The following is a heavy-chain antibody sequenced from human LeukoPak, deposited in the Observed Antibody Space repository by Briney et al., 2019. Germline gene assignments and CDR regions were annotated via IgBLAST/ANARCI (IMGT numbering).Heavy chain of an antibody. CDR2: ISSSSSYI. D-gene: IGHD3-10*01. J-gene: IGHJ4*02. Sequence: GGSLRLSCAASGFTVSSNYMNWVRQAPGKGLEWVSSISSSSSYIYYADSVKGRFTISRDNAKNSLYLQMNSLRAEDTAVYYCASLVRGVIRYFDYWGQGTLVTVSS. CDR1: GFTVSSNY. CDR3: ASLVRGVIRYFDY. V-gene: IGHV3-21*01.